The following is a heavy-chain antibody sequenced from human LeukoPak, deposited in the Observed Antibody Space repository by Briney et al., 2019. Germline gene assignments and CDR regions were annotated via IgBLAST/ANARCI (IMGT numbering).Heavy chain of an antibody. V-gene: IGHV3-7*01. D-gene: IGHD5-18*01. J-gene: IGHJ4*02. CDR2: IKRDGSDK. CDR1: GFTFSSYW. Sequence: GGSLRLSCAASGFTFSSYWMTWVRQAPGKGLEWVANIKRDGSDKYYVDSVKGRFTISRDNAKNSLYLQMNSLRAEDTAVYYCARLYSRVGPFDYWGQGTLVTVSS. CDR3: ARLYSRVGPFDY.